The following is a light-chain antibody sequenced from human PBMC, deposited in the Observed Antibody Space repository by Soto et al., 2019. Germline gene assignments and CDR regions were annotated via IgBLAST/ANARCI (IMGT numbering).Light chain of an antibody. V-gene: IGLV4-69*01. J-gene: IGLJ1*01. CDR3: QTWGTGIHYV. CDR2: LNSDGSQ. Sequence: QSVLTRSPSASASLGASVKLTCTLSSGHSSYAIAWHQQQPEKGPRYLMKLNSDGSQSKGDGIPDRFSGSSSGAERYLTISSLQSEDDADYYCQTWGTGIHYVFGTGTKLTVL. CDR1: SGHSSYA.